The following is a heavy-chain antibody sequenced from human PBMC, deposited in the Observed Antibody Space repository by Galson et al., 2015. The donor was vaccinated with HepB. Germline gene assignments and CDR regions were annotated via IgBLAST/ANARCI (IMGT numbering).Heavy chain of an antibody. J-gene: IGHJ3*02. Sequence: SVKVSCKASGGTFSSYAISWVQQAPGQGLEWMGGIIPIFGTANYAQKFQGRVTITADESTSTAYMELSSLRSEDTAVYYCARAEYYYDSSENAFDIWGQGTMVTVSS. CDR1: GGTFSSYA. V-gene: IGHV1-69*13. D-gene: IGHD3-22*01. CDR2: IIPIFGTA. CDR3: ARAEYYYDSSENAFDI.